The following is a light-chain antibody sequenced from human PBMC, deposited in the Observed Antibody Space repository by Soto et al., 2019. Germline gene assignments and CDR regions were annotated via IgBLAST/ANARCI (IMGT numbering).Light chain of an antibody. Sequence: QSALTQPASVSGSPGQSITISCTGTSSEVGGYDYVSWYQQHPGKAPKLMIYYVNNRPSGGFNHFSGSKSVNTASLTIFGLQDEDEADYYCSSYTSSITLGVFGTGTKVTVL. J-gene: IGLJ1*01. CDR2: YVN. CDR3: SSYTSSITLGV. CDR1: SSEVGGYDY. V-gene: IGLV2-14*01.